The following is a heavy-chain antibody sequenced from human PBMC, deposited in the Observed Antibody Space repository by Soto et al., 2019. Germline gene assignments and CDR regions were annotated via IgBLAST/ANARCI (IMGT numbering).Heavy chain of an antibody. CDR1: GCTFSSYA. D-gene: IGHD6-6*01. V-gene: IGHV1-69*05. CDR2: IIPIFGTA. CDR3: ASGPSIAAPLPRYYYYYGMDV. Sequence: SVKVSCKASGCTFSSYAISWVRQASGQGLEWMGGIIPIFGTANYAQKFQGRVTITTDKSTSTAYMELSSLRSDDTAVYYCASGPSIAAPLPRYYYYYGMDVWGQGTPVTVSS. J-gene: IGHJ6*02.